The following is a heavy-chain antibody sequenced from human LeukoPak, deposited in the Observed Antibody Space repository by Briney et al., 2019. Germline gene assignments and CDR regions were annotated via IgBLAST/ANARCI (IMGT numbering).Heavy chain of an antibody. V-gene: IGHV4-59*01. CDR1: GGSISSYY. D-gene: IGHD5-18*01. J-gene: IGHJ4*02. CDR2: IYYSGST. Sequence: KSSETLSLTCTVSGGSISSYYWSWIRRPPGKGLEWIGYIYYSGSTNYNPSLKSRVTISVDTSKNQFSLKLSSVTAADTAVYYCAREDVDTAMVPRGFDYWGQGTLVTVSS. CDR3: AREDVDTAMVPRGFDY.